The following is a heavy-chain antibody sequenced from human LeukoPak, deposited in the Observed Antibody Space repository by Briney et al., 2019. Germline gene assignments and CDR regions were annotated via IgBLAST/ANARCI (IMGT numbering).Heavy chain of an antibody. Sequence: GGSLRLSCAASGFTFSSYGMSWVRQAPGKGLEWVSGISGSGFRTFYADSVKGRFTISRDNSKNTLYLQMNSLRAEDTAVYYCANHDDNTGYSQFDYWGQGTLVTVSS. J-gene: IGHJ4*02. CDR3: ANHDDNTGYSQFDY. D-gene: IGHD3-22*01. CDR1: GFTFSSYG. V-gene: IGHV3-23*01. CDR2: ISGSGFRT.